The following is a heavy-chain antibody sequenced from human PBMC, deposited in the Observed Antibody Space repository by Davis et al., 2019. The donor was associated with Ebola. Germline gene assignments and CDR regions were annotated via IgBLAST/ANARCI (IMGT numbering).Heavy chain of an antibody. CDR3: ATYSSGWWGAFDI. V-gene: IGHV4-61*05. CDR1: GGSISSSRYY. J-gene: IGHJ3*02. D-gene: IGHD6-19*01. CDR2: IYYSGST. Sequence: GSLRLSCTVSGGSISSSRYYWGWIRQPPGTGLEWIGYIYYSGSTNYNPSLKSRVTISVDTSKNQFSLKLSSVTAADTAVYYCATYSSGWWGAFDIWGQGTMVTVSS.